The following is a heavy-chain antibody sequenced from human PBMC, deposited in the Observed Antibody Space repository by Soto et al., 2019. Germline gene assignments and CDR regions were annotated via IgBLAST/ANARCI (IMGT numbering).Heavy chain of an antibody. D-gene: IGHD3-10*01. CDR2: IWYDGSNK. J-gene: IGHJ6*02. CDR3: AREGSGKEGRYYYYGMDV. V-gene: IGHV3-33*01. Sequence: GGSLRLSCAASGFTFSSYGMHWVRQAPGKGLEWVAVIWYDGSNKYYADSVKGRFTISRDNSKNTLYLQMNSLRAEDTAVYYCAREGSGKEGRYYYYGMDVWGQGTTVTVSS. CDR1: GFTFSSYG.